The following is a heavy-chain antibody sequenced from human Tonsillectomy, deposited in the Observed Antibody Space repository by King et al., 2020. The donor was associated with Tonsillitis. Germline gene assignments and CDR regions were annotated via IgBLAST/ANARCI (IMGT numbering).Heavy chain of an antibody. CDR2: ISGGGGST. D-gene: IGHD3-3*01. Sequence: VQLVESGGGLVQPGGSLRLSCAASGFTFSSYDMSWVRQAPGKGLEWVSAISGGGGSTYYADSVKGRFTISRDNSKNTLYLQKNSLRAEDTAVYYCAKFSVAVVFGVVTTDYWGQGTLVTVSS. CDR1: GFTFSSYD. V-gene: IGHV3-23*04. J-gene: IGHJ4*02. CDR3: AKFSVAVVFGVVTTDY.